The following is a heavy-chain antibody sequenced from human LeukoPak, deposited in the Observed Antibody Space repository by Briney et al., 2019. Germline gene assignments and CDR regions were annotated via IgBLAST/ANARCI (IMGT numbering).Heavy chain of an antibody. CDR1: GGSISSYC. CDR3: AGAYGGNSQYFQH. D-gene: IGHD4-23*01. J-gene: IGHJ1*01. V-gene: IGHV4-4*07. CDR2: IYTSGST. Sequence: SETLSLTCAVSGGSISSYCWSWIRQPAGKGLEWIGRIYTSGSTNYTPSLKSRVTISLDTSKNQFSLKLSSVTAADTAVYYCAGAYGGNSQYFQHWGQGTLVTVSS.